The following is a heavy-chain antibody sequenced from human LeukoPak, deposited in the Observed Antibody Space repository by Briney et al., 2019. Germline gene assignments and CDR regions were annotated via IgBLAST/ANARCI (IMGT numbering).Heavy chain of an antibody. CDR2: ISAYNGNT. J-gene: IGHJ4*02. D-gene: IGHD4-17*01. CDR1: GYTFTSYG. V-gene: IGHV1-18*01. CDR3: ARQVIPYGDYDY. Sequence: ASVKVSCKASGYTFTSYGISWVRQAPGQGLEWMGWISAYNGNTHYAQKLQGRVTMTTDTSTSTAYMELRSLRSDDTAVYYCARQVIPYGDYDYWGQGTLVTVSS.